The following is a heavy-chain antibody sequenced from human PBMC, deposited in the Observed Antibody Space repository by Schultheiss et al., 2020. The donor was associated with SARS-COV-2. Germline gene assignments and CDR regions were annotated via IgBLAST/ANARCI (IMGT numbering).Heavy chain of an antibody. J-gene: IGHJ4*02. Sequence: GGSLRLSCAASGFTVSSNYMSWVRQAPGKGLEWVSVIYSGGSTYYADSVKGRFTISRDNSKNTRYLQMNSLRAEDTAVYYCAIEDGRYDFWSGYLRDYWGQGTLVTVSS. CDR3: AIEDGRYDFWSGYLRDY. CDR1: GFTVSSNY. CDR2: IYSGGST. D-gene: IGHD3-3*01. V-gene: IGHV3-66*01.